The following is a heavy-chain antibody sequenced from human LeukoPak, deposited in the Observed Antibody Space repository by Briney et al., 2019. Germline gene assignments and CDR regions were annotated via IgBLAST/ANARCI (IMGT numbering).Heavy chain of an antibody. CDR3: ARHRQEMATITPIDFFDY. CDR1: GGSISSSSYY. Sequence: PSETLSLTCTASGGSISSSSYYWGWIRQPPGKGLEWIGSIYYSGSTYYNPSLKSRVTISVDTSKNQFSLKLSSVTAADTAVYYCARHRQEMATITPIDFFDYWGQGTLVTVSS. CDR2: IYYSGST. V-gene: IGHV4-39*01. D-gene: IGHD5-24*01. J-gene: IGHJ4*02.